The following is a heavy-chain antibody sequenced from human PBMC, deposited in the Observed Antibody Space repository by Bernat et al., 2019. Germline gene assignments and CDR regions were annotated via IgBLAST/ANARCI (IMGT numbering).Heavy chain of an antibody. CDR1: GFTFDDYG. CDR3: ARVRRARVQLERFQGSKNYYMDV. J-gene: IGHJ6*03. D-gene: IGHD1-1*01. CDR2: INWNGGST. V-gene: IGHV3-20*04. Sequence: EVQLVESGGGVVRPGGSLRLSCAASGFTFDDYGMSWVRQAPGKGLEWVSGINWNGGSTGYADSVKGRFTISRDNAKNSLYLQMNSLRAEDTALYYCARVRRARVQLERFQGSKNYYMDVWGKGTTVTVSS.